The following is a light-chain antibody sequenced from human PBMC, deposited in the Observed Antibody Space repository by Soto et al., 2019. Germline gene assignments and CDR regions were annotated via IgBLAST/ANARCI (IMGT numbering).Light chain of an antibody. J-gene: IGKJ2*01. CDR2: DIS. Sequence: DIQLTQSASSLSASVGDRVTITCQASQVITNYLNWYQQKPGKAPKLLIYDISTLEIGVPSRFSGSGSGTDFTVTITGLQPEDIATYFWQQYENLPYTFGQGTKLEI. V-gene: IGKV1-33*01. CDR1: QVITNY. CDR3: QQYENLPYT.